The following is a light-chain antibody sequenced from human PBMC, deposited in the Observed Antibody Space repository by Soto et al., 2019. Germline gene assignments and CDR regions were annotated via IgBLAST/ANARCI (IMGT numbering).Light chain of an antibody. Sequence: DIQMTQSPSSLSASIFDRVTITCRASQTVNTYLHWYQQKPGKAPKLLIYAASNLQSGVPSRFSGSGSGTNFTLSLNSLQPEDFATYYCQQGYSNPWTFGQGTKVDIK. J-gene: IGKJ1*01. CDR3: QQGYSNPWT. V-gene: IGKV1-39*01. CDR2: AAS. CDR1: QTVNTY.